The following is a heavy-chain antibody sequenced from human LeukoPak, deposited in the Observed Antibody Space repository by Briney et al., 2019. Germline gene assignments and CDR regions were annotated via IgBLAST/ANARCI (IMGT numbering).Heavy chain of an antibody. CDR2: IKSKVDGGTR. CDR3: TRDFYDLHGQD. J-gene: IGHJ4*02. CDR1: GFSFSDAW. V-gene: IGHV3-15*05. D-gene: IGHD2/OR15-2a*01. Sequence: PGGSLRLSCAASGFSFSDAWLSWVRQAPGKGLEWLGRIKSKVDGGTRDYSAPVKGRFAISRDDSKNTVFLQMDSLKLEDTGMYYCTRDFYDLHGQDWRQGTLVTVSS.